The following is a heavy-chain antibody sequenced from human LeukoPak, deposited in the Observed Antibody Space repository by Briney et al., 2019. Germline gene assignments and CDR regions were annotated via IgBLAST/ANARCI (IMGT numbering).Heavy chain of an antibody. J-gene: IGHJ6*02. D-gene: IGHD5-18*01. Sequence: SETLSLTCTVSGGSISDTRIRTYFWAWIRQPPGKGLEWIASISHSGSTYINPSLKSRVTISVDTSKNQFSLKLSSVTAADTAVYYCARSFGGYNYGYNGMDVWGQGTTVTVSS. CDR3: ARSFGGYNYGYNGMDV. V-gene: IGHV4-39*07. CDR2: ISHSGST. CDR1: GGSISDTRIRTYF.